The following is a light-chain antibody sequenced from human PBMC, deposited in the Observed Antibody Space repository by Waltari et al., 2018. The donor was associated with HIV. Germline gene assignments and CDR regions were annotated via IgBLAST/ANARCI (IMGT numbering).Light chain of an antibody. CDR1: QSVSSN. CDR2: GAS. CDR3: QQSYTFPFT. Sequence: EIVMTQSAATLSVSPGESATLSCRASQSVSSNLAWYQQKPGQAPRLLIYGASTRATSIPARFSGSGSGTEFTLTISSLQSEDFAVYYCQQSYTFPFTFGQGTKVEI. V-gene: IGKV3-15*01. J-gene: IGKJ2*01.